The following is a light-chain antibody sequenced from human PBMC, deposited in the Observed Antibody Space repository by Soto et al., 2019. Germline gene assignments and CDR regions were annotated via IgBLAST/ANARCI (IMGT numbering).Light chain of an antibody. V-gene: IGLV2-23*02. Sequence: QSALTQPASVSGSPGQSITIACTGTNRDVGSYNLVSWYQQRPGEAPKLIISEVRNRPSGISYRFTGSKSGNTASLTISGLQAEDEADYYCCSYAGSSTWVFGGGTQLTVL. CDR1: NRDVGSYNL. J-gene: IGLJ3*02. CDR2: EVR. CDR3: CSYAGSSTWV.